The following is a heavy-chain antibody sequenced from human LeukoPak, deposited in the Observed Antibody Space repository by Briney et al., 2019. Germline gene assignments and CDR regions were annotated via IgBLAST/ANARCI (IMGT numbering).Heavy chain of an antibody. Sequence: ASVKVSCKASGGTFSSYAISWVRQAPGQGLEWMGRIIPILGIANYAQKFQGRVTFTADKSTSTAYMELSSLRYEDTAVYYCARDSGYCSGGSCFDAFDIWGQGTMVTVSS. J-gene: IGHJ3*02. D-gene: IGHD2-15*01. CDR3: ARDSGYCSGGSCFDAFDI. CDR2: IIPILGIA. CDR1: GGTFSSYA. V-gene: IGHV1-69*04.